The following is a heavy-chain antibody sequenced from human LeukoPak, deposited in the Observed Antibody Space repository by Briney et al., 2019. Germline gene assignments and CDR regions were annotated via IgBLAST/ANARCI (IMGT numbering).Heavy chain of an antibody. Sequence: GASVKVSCKASGYTFTSYDINWVRQATGQGLEWMGWMNPNSANTGYAQKFQGRITITRNASINTAYMELSRLRSDDTAVYYCAREISGYSYGWPAYYFDYWGQGTLVTVSS. V-gene: IGHV1-8*03. J-gene: IGHJ4*02. CDR2: MNPNSANT. D-gene: IGHD5-18*01. CDR3: AREISGYSYGWPAYYFDY. CDR1: GYTFTSYD.